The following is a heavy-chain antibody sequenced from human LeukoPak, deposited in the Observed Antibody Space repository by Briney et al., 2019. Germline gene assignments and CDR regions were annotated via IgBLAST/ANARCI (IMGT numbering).Heavy chain of an antibody. J-gene: IGHJ3*02. Sequence: GESLKISCKGSGYSFTSYWIGWVRQMPGKGLEWMGIIYPGDSDTGYSPSFQGQVTISADKSISTAYLQWSSLKASDTAMYYCARHGPPSNWGMRRDAFDIWGQGTMVTVSS. V-gene: IGHV5-51*01. CDR3: ARHGPPSNWGMRRDAFDI. D-gene: IGHD7-27*01. CDR1: GYSFTSYW. CDR2: IYPGDSDT.